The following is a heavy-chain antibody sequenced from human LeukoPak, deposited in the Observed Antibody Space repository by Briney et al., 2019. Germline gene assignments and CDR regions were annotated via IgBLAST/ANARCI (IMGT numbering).Heavy chain of an antibody. CDR3: VRDLILVWTPGDDFDH. D-gene: IGHD3-16*01. Sequence: GSLRLSCAASGFTFSNYWMHWVRQAPGKGLEWVSRINERATIISYADSVKGRFTISRENARNTLYLQMNSLTAEDTAVYYCVRDLILVWTPGDDFDHWGQGPLVTVSS. CDR2: INERATII. V-gene: IGHV3-74*01. CDR1: GFTFSNYW. J-gene: IGHJ4*02.